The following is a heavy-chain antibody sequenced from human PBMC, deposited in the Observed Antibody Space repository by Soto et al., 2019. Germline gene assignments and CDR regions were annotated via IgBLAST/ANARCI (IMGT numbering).Heavy chain of an antibody. CDR1: GFTFTSSA. CDR2: IVVGSGNT. CDR3: AAVRGMVNDYDSSGYPPFDY. D-gene: IGHD3-22*01. V-gene: IGHV1-58*01. Sequence: GASVKVSCKASGFTFTSSAVPWVRKARGQRLGWIGWIVVGSGNTNYAQKFQERVTITRDMSTSTAYMELSSLRSEDTAVYYCAAVRGMVNDYDSSGYPPFDYWGQGTLVTVSS. J-gene: IGHJ4*02.